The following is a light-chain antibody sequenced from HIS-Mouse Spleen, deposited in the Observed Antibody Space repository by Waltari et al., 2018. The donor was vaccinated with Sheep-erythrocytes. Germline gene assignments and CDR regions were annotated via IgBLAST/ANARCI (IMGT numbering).Light chain of an antibody. J-gene: IGLJ1*01. V-gene: IGLV2-11*01. CDR1: SSDVGGYNY. CDR2: DVS. Sequence: QSALTQPRSVSGSPGQSVTISCTGTSSDVGGYNYSSWYQQHPGKAPKLMIYDVSKRPSGIPVRFSCSKSGNTASLTISGLQAEDEADYYCCSYAGSYNHVFATGTKVTVL. CDR3: CSYAGSYNHV.